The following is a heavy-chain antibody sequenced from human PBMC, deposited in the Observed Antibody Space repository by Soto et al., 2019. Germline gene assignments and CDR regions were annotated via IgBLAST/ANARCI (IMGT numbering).Heavy chain of an antibody. Sequence: QVHLVQSGGELKKPGASVKVSCKAAGYNFTTYGISWVRQAPGQGLEWMGWISGDSVNTKSAPKLQDRITMTTDTSAGTAYMELRRLRSDDTAVYFCAREGRQQAQVTYYYFYGMDIWGQGTTVTVSS. CDR1: GYNFTTYG. CDR2: ISGDSVNT. J-gene: IGHJ6*01. V-gene: IGHV1-18*01. CDR3: AREGRQQAQVTYYYFYGMDI. D-gene: IGHD6-13*01.